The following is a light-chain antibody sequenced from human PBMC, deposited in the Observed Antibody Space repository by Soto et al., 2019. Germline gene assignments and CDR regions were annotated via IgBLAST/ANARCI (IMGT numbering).Light chain of an antibody. CDR1: QSVSSSY. CDR2: DAS. J-gene: IGKJ3*01. CDR3: QHYGTSAL. Sequence: DIVLTQSPGTLSLSPGERATLSCRASQSVSSSYLAWYQQKPGQAPRLLIYDASRATGIPDRFSASGSGTDLTRTITRLEPGDFAVYYWQHYGTSALFGPGTPVEI. V-gene: IGKV3-20*01.